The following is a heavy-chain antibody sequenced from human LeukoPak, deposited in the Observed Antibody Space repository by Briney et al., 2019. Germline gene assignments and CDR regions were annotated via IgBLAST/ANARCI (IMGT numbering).Heavy chain of an antibody. CDR3: ARHMVWITNFYYYMDV. CDR1: GGSIRSSSYY. Sequence: PSETLSLTCTVSGGSIRSSSYYWGWIRQPPGKGLEWIGNVYYSGSSYCNPSLKSRVTISVDSSKNQFSLKLTSVTAADTAVYYCARHMVWITNFYYYMDVWGKGTTVTVSS. J-gene: IGHJ6*03. D-gene: IGHD3-10*01. V-gene: IGHV4-39*01. CDR2: VYYSGSS.